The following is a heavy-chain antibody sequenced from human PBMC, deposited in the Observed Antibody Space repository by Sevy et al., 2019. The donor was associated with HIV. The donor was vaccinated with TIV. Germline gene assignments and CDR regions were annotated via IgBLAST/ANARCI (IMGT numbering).Heavy chain of an antibody. CDR2: IIPIFGTA. J-gene: IGHJ4*02. V-gene: IGHV1-69*13. CDR1: GGTFSSYA. CDR3: ARDKIAAAGTYRGFDY. D-gene: IGHD6-13*01. Sequence: ASVKVSCKASGGTFSSYAIRWVRQAPGQGLEWMGGIIPIFGTANYAQKFQGRVTITADESTSTAYMELSSLRSEDTAVCYCARDKIAAAGTYRGFDYWGQGTLVTVSS.